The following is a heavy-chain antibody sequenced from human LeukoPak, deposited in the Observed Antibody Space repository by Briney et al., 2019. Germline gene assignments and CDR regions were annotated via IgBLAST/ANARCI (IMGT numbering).Heavy chain of an antibody. CDR3: ARDCSSTSCKGYYYGMDV. CDR2: IWYDGSNK. D-gene: IGHD2-2*01. CDR1: GFTFSSYG. J-gene: IGHJ6*02. V-gene: IGHV3-33*01. Sequence: PGRSLRLSCAASGFTFSSYGMHWVRQAPGKGLEGVAVIWYDGSNKYYADPVKGRFTNSRDNSKNTLYLQMNSLRAEDTAVYYCARDCSSTSCKGYYYGMDVWGQGTTVTVSS.